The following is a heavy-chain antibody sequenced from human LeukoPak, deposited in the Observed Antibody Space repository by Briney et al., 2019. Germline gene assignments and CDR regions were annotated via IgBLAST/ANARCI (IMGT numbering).Heavy chain of an antibody. CDR2: ISSSSSTI. V-gene: IGHV3-48*02. CDR3: ARAGCSSTTCRAYYYGMDV. Sequence: GGSLRLSCAASGFTFSSYSMNSVRQAPGKGLEWVSYISSSSSTIYYADSVEGRFTISRDNAKNSLCLQMNSLRDEDTAVYYCARAGCSSTTCRAYYYGMDVWGQGTTVTVSS. CDR1: GFTFSSYS. D-gene: IGHD2-2*01. J-gene: IGHJ6*02.